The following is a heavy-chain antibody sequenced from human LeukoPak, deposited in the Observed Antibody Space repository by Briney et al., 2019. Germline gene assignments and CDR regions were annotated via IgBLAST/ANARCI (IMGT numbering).Heavy chain of an antibody. CDR2: IYYSGST. Sequence: SETLSLTCTVSGGSISSYYWSWIRHHPGKGLEWIGYIYYSGSTYYNPSLKSRITISVDTSKNQFSLKLSSVTAADTAVYYCARDKGYGSGSFDYWGLGTLVTVSA. D-gene: IGHD3-10*01. CDR1: GGSISSYY. J-gene: IGHJ4*02. CDR3: ARDKGYGSGSFDY. V-gene: IGHV4-59*12.